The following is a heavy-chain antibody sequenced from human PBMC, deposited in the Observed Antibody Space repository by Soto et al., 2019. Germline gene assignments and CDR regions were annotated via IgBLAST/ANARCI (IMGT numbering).Heavy chain of an antibody. CDR3: ARLYYDYVWGSYRSDSFDY. Sequence: EVQLVQSGAEVKKPGESLKISCKGSGYSFTSYWIGWVRQMPGKGLEWMGIIYPGDSDTRYSPSFQGQVTISADKSISTAYLQWSSLKASDTAVYYCARLYYDYVWGSYRSDSFDYWGQGTLVTVSS. CDR2: IYPGDSDT. D-gene: IGHD3-16*02. CDR1: GYSFTSYW. V-gene: IGHV5-51*01. J-gene: IGHJ4*02.